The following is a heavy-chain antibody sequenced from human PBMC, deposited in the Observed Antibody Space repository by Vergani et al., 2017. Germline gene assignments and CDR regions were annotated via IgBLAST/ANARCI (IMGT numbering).Heavy chain of an antibody. CDR3: AKHFRGWGIDY. Sequence: QVQLVESGGGVVPRGGSLILSCATSGFTLSNYDMQWIRQGPGKGLEFVAFIQFDGSNQYYADSVKGRFTLSRDFSKNTLYLQMNSLRTDDTATYYCAKHFRGWGIDYWGQGTQVIVSS. CDR2: IQFDGSNQ. V-gene: IGHV3-30*02. CDR1: GFTLSNYD. D-gene: IGHD3-16*01. J-gene: IGHJ4*02.